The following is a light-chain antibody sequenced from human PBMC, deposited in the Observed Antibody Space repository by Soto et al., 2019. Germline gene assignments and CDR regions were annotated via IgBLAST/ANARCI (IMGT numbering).Light chain of an antibody. CDR3: CSYAGSSTFNYV. V-gene: IGLV2-23*02. CDR1: SNKFGSYNL. Sequence: QSVLTQPAPVSGSPGQSLTISRTGNSNKFGSYNLGSWYQQHPGKAPKLMIYEVSKRPSGVSNRFSGSKSGNTASLTISGLQAEDEAEYYCCSYAGSSTFNYVFGTGTKVTVL. CDR2: EVS. J-gene: IGLJ1*01.